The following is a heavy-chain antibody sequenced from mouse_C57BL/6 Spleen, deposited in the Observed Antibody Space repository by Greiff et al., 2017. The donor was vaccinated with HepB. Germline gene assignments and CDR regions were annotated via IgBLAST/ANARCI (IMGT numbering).Heavy chain of an antibody. D-gene: IGHD2-1*01. CDR2: IYPGSGST. CDR1: GYTFTSYW. CDR3: ARAYGNYGGFAY. J-gene: IGHJ3*01. V-gene: IGHV1-55*01. Sequence: VQLQQPGAELVKPGASVKMSCKASGYTFTSYWITWVKQRPGQGLEWIGDIYPGSGSTNYNEKFKSKATLTVDTSSSTAYMQLSSLTSEDSAVYYCARAYGNYGGFAYWGQGTLVTVSA.